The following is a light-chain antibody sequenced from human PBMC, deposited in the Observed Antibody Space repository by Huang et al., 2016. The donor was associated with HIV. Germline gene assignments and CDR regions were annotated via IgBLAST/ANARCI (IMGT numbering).Light chain of an antibody. CDR3: QQYNSYPVT. V-gene: IGKV1-5*03. CDR2: KAS. Sequence: DIQMTQFPSTLSASIGERVTITCRASQSISASLAWYQQKPGKAPKLLIYKASSLERGVPPRLSGSGSGTEFTLTITSLQPDDFATYYCQQYNSYPVTFGQGTKLEIK. J-gene: IGKJ2*01. CDR1: QSISAS.